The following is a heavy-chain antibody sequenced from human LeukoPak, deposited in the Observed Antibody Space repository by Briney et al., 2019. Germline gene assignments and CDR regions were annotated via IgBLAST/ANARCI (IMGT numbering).Heavy chain of an antibody. V-gene: IGHV1-69*13. CDR3: ARGGEQQLRYYYYYYMDV. CDR1: GGTFSSYA. J-gene: IGHJ6*03. D-gene: IGHD6-13*01. Sequence: VASVKVSCKASGGTFSSYAISWVRQAPGQGLEWMGGIIPIFGTANYAQKFQGRVTITADESTSTAYMELSSLRSEDTAVYYCARGGEQQLRYYYYYYMDVWGKGTTVTVSS. CDR2: IIPIFGTA.